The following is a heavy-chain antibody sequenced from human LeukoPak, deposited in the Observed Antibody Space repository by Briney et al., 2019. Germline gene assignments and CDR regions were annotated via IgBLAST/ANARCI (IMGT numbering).Heavy chain of an antibody. D-gene: IGHD2-2*01. J-gene: IGHJ6*02. V-gene: IGHV3-11*06. CDR2: ISSSGSYT. Sequence: GGSLRLSCAASGFTFSDYYMSWIRQAPGKGLEWVSYISSSGSYTSYADSVKGRFTLSRDNAKNSLYLQMNSLRAEDTAVYYCARGGFCTGTSCSPSAPAPYYYYGMDVWGQGTTVTVSS. CDR3: ARGGFCTGTSCSPSAPAPYYYYGMDV. CDR1: GFTFSDYY.